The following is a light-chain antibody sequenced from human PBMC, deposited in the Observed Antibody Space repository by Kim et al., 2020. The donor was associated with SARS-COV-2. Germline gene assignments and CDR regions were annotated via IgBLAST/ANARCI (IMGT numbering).Light chain of an antibody. V-gene: IGKV3-20*01. CDR3: QQDGSSPLT. J-gene: IGKJ4*01. CDR2: GAT. CDR1: QSVSSSY. Sequence: SPGERATLSCRASQSVSSSYLAWYQQKPGQAPRLLIDGATSRATGIPDRFSGSWSRTDFTLTISRLEPEDVAVYYCQQDGSSPLTFGGGTKVDIK.